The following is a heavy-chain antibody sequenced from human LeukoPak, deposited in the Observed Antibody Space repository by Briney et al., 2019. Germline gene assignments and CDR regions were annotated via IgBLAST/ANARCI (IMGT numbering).Heavy chain of an antibody. D-gene: IGHD2-2*01. Sequence: SETLSLTCTVSGGSISNYYWSWIRQPPGEGLECIGYIYYTGSTNYNPSLKSRVTISVDTSNNQLSLKLSSVTAADTAVYYCARDKRTYCSSTSCPDYYYGMDVWGQGTTVTVSS. V-gene: IGHV4-59*01. CDR1: GGSISNYY. CDR3: ARDKRTYCSSTSCPDYYYGMDV. CDR2: IYYTGST. J-gene: IGHJ6*02.